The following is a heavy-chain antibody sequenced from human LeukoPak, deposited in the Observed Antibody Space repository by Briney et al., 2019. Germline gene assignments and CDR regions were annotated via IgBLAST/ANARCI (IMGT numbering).Heavy chain of an antibody. CDR3: ARGRGGNVLRYFDWPFMDV. CDR2: IYYSGST. J-gene: IGHJ6*03. Sequence: SETLSLTCTVSGGSISSSSYYWGWIRHPPGKGLEWIGSIYYSGSTNYNPSLKSRVTISVDTSKNQFSLKLSSVTAADTAVYYCARGRGGNVLRYFDWPFMDVWGKGTTVTISS. CDR1: GGSISSSSYY. D-gene: IGHD3-9*01. V-gene: IGHV4-39*07.